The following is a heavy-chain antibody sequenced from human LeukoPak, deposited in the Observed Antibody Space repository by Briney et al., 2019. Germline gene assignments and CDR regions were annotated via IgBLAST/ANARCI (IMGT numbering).Heavy chain of an antibody. V-gene: IGHV1-69*13. CDR3: ARPYVTDPHHAFDI. CDR1: GGTFSSYA. D-gene: IGHD3-16*01. CDR2: IIPIFGTA. J-gene: IGHJ3*02. Sequence: SVKVSCKASGGTFSSYAISWVRQAPGQGLEWMVGIIPIFGTANYAQKFQGRVTITADESTSTAYMELSSLRSEDTAVYYCARPYVTDPHHAFDIWGQGTMVTVSS.